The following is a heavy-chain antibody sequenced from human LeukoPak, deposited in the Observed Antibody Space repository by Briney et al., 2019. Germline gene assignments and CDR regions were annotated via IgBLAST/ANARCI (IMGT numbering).Heavy chain of an antibody. D-gene: IGHD4/OR15-4a*01. J-gene: IGHJ4*02. V-gene: IGHV1-2*02. CDR2: IKPDSGAT. CDR1: GYTFTVHY. CDR3: ARDHDYGPDY. Sequence: GASLKVSCKASGYTFTVHYLHWLRQAPGQGLEWMGWIKPDSGATNFAQNFQGRVTMTSDTSINTAYMELSSLTSDDTAMYYCARDHDYGPDYWRQGTLVTVSA.